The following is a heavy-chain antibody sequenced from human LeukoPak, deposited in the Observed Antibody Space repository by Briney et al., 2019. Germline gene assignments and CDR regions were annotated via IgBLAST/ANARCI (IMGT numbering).Heavy chain of an antibody. CDR1: GGSFSGYY. D-gene: IGHD2-15*01. J-gene: IGHJ4*02. CDR2: INHSGST. CDR3: AREYCSGGSCYAHFDY. Sequence: SETLSLTCAVYGGSFSGYYWSWLRQPPGKGLEGIGEINHSGSTNYNPSLKSRVTISVDTSKNQFSLKLSSVTAADTAVYYCAREYCSGGSCYAHFDYWGQGTLVTVSS. V-gene: IGHV4-34*01.